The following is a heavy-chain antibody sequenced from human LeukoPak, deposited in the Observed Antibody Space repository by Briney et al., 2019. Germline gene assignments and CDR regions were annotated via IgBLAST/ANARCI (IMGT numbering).Heavy chain of an antibody. CDR1: GYSFTSYW. CDR2: LDPSDSYT. Sequence: GESLKIYCTGSGYSFTSYWISWVRQMPGKGMEWMGWLDPSDSYTNYSPSFQGHVTISADKSISTAYLQWSSLKASDTAMYYCARHIVATIFPYGMDVWGKGTTVTVAS. CDR3: ARHIVATIFPYGMDV. V-gene: IGHV5-10-1*01. D-gene: IGHD5-12*01. J-gene: IGHJ6*04.